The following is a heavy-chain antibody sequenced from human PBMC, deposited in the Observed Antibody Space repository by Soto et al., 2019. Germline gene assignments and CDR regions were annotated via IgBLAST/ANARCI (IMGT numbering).Heavy chain of an antibody. J-gene: IGHJ4*02. Sequence: EVQLVESGGGLVQPDRSLRLSCAASGFTFDGYAMHWVRQAPGKGLEWVSGISWNSGSIGYADSVKGRFTISRDNAKKSLYLQMNSLRVEDTALYYCAKAYFYGDYTSPFDYWGQGTLVTVAS. V-gene: IGHV3-9*01. CDR1: GFTFDGYA. CDR3: AKAYFYGDYTSPFDY. D-gene: IGHD4-17*01. CDR2: ISWNSGSI.